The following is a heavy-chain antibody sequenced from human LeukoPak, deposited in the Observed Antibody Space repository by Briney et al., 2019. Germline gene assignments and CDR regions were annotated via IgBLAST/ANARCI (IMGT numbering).Heavy chain of an antibody. V-gene: IGHV4-61*02. D-gene: IGHD3-9*01. J-gene: IGHJ4*02. CDR2: IYSTGTT. CDR3: AREAVLTGYYDGPSY. CDR1: GASISSGNYY. Sequence: SETLSLTCTVSGASISSGNYYWVWIRQPAGKGLEWIGRIYSTGTTNYNPSLKSRVTISVDTSRNQFSLRLSSVTAADTAVYYCAREAVLTGYYDGPSYWGQGTLVTVSS.